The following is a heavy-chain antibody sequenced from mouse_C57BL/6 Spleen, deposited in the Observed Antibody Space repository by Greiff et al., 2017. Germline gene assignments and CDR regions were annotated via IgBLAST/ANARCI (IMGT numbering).Heavy chain of an antibody. CDR2: IHPNSGST. CDR3: APPGTVRNAMDY. D-gene: IGHD1-1*01. V-gene: IGHV1-64*01. Sequence: VQLQQPGAELVKPGASVKLSCKASGYTFTSYWMHWVKQRPGQGLEWIGMIHPNSGSTNYNEKFKSKATLTVDKSSSTAYMQLSSLTSEDSAVYYCAPPGTVRNAMDYWGQGTSVTVSS. CDR1: GYTFTSYW. J-gene: IGHJ4*01.